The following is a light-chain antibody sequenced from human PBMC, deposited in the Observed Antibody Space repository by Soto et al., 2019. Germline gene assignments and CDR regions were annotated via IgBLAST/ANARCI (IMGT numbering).Light chain of an antibody. CDR3: QQYNNWPRT. Sequence: EIVLTQSPGTLSLSPGDRATLSCRASQSVSRSYLGWYQQKPGQAPRLLIHGATTRATGIPARFSGSGSGTEFTLTISSLQSEDFAVYYCQQYNNWPRTFGQGTKVDIK. CDR2: GAT. V-gene: IGKV3-15*01. J-gene: IGKJ1*01. CDR1: QSVSRSY.